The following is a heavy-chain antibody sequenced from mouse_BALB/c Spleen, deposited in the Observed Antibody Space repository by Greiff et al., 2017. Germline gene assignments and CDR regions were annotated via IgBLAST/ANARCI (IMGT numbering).Heavy chain of an antibody. D-gene: IGHD2-14*01. CDR3: AREGSYYRYEAY. V-gene: IGHV2-9*02. CDR1: GFSLTSYG. Sequence: VKLMESGPGLVAPSQSLSITCTVSGFSLTSYGVHWVRQPPGKGLEWLGVIWAGGSTNYNSALMSRLSISKDNSKSQVFLKMNSLQTDDTAMYYCAREGSYYRYEAYWGQGTLVTVSA. J-gene: IGHJ3*01. CDR2: IWAGGST.